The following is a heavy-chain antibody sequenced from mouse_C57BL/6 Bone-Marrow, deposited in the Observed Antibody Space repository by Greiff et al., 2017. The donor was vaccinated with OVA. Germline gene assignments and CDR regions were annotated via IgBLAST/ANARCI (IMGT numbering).Heavy chain of an antibody. CDR3: ARSAIYYGPVFDY. V-gene: IGHV1-69*01. CDR1: GYTFTSYW. J-gene: IGHJ2*01. Sequence: QVQLQQPGAELVMPGASVKLSCKASGYTFTSYWMHWVKQRPGQGLEWIGEIDPSDSYTNYNQKFKGKSTLTVDKSSSTAYMQLSSLTSEDSAVYYCARSAIYYGPVFDYWGQGTTLTVSS. D-gene: IGHD2-1*01. CDR2: IDPSDSYT.